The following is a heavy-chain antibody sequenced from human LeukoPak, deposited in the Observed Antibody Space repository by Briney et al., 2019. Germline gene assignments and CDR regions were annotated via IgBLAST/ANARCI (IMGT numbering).Heavy chain of an antibody. CDR2: IYTSGST. Sequence: SETLSLTCTVSGGSISSYYWSWIRQPAGKGLEWIGRIYTSGSTNYNPSLKSRVTMSVDTSKNQFSLKLSSVTAADTAVYYCERDIRFLEWPSEHWFDPWGQGTLVTVSS. D-gene: IGHD3-3*01. V-gene: IGHV4-4*07. CDR1: GGSISSYY. J-gene: IGHJ5*02. CDR3: ERDIRFLEWPSEHWFDP.